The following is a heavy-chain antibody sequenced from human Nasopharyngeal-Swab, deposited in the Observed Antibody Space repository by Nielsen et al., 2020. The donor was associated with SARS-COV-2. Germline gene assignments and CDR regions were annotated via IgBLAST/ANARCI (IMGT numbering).Heavy chain of an antibody. V-gene: IGHV3-33*01. CDR2: IWYDGSNK. CDR3: ARDRDLSLPDY. Sequence: GESLKISCAASGFTFSSSGMHWVRQAPGKGLEWVAVIWYDGSNKYYADSVKGRFTISRDNSKNTLYLQMNSLRAEDTAVYYCARDRDLSLPDYWGQGTLVTVSS. J-gene: IGHJ4*02. CDR1: GFTFSSSG.